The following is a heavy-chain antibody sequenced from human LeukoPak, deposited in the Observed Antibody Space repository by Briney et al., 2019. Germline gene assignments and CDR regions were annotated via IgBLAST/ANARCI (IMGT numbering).Heavy chain of an antibody. J-gene: IGHJ4*02. D-gene: IGHD1-26*01. Sequence: GGSLRLSCVVSGFTFKNYAMSWVRQAPGKGLEWVSSISSSSSYIYYADSVKGRFTISRDNAKNSLYPQMNSLRAEDTAVYYCARGGIVGDLFDYWGQGTLVTVSS. CDR3: ARGGIVGDLFDY. V-gene: IGHV3-21*01. CDR1: GFTFKNYA. CDR2: ISSSSSYI.